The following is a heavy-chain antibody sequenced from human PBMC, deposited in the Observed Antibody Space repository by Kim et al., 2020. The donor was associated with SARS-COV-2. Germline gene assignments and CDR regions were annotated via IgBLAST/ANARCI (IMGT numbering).Heavy chain of an antibody. J-gene: IGHJ2*01. V-gene: IGHV4-31*03. D-gene: IGHD2-21*01. CDR2: IYYSGST. CDR3: AREFRTYYWYFDL. CDR1: GGSISSGGYY. Sequence: SETLSLTCTVSGGSISSGGYYWSWIRQHPGKGLEWIGYIYYSGSTYYNPSLKSRVTISVDTSKNQFSLKLSSVTAADTAVYYCAREFRTYYWYFDLWGRGTLVTVSS.